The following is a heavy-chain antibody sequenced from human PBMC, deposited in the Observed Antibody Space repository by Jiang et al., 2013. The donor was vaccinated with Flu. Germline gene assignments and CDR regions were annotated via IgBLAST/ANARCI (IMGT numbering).Heavy chain of an antibody. CDR2: INEGGSGK. Sequence: VQLVESGGGLVQPGGSLRLSCAASESTFRESWMSWVRQAPGKGLEWVATINEGGSGKFYVDSAKGRFTISRDNGKNSLYLQMNSLRAEDTAVYYCASMSGSGYWGQGTLVTVSS. CDR1: ESTFRESW. J-gene: IGHJ4*02. CDR3: ASMSGSGY. V-gene: IGHV3-7*03. D-gene: IGHD1-26*01.